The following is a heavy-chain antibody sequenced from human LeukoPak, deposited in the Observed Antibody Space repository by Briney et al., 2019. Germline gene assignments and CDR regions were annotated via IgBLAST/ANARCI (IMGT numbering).Heavy chain of an antibody. J-gene: IGHJ5*02. D-gene: IGHD2-15*01. CDR2: INHSGST. V-gene: IGHV4-34*01. CDR1: GGSFSGYY. Sequence: SETLSLTCAVYGGSFSGYYWSWIRQPPGKGLEWIGEINHSGSTNYNPSLKSRVTISVDTSKNQFSLKLSSVTAADTAVCYCARGPIVVVVAATLGAWFDPWGQGTLVTVSS. CDR3: ARGPIVVVVAATLGAWFDP.